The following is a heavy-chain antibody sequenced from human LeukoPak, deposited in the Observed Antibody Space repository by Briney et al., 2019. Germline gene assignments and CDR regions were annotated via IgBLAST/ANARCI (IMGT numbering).Heavy chain of an antibody. CDR2: NHYSGST. CDR1: GGSITSNY. J-gene: IGHJ5*02. CDR3: ARGVCSSTSCFRA. Sequence: SETLSLTCTVSGGSITSNYWSWIRQPPGKGLEWIGYNHYSGSTNYKSSLKSRVTLSVDTSKNQFSLKLSSVTAADTAVYYCARGVCSSTSCFRAWGQGTLVTVSS. D-gene: IGHD2-2*01. V-gene: IGHV4-59*08.